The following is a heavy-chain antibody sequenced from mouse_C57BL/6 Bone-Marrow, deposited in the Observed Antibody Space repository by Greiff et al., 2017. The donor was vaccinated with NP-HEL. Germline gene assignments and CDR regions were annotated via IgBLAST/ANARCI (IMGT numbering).Heavy chain of an antibody. J-gene: IGHJ1*03. V-gene: IGHV5-4*03. D-gene: IGHD2-3*01. CDR1: GFTFSSYA. CDR2: ISDGGSYT. Sequence: EVMLVESGGGLVKPGGSLKLSCAASGFTFSSYAMSWVRQTPEKRLEWVATISDGGSYTYYPDNVKGRFTISRDNAKNNLYLQMSHLKSEDTAMYYCARGWSDGYYGWYFDVWGTGTTVTVSS. CDR3: ARGWSDGYYGWYFDV.